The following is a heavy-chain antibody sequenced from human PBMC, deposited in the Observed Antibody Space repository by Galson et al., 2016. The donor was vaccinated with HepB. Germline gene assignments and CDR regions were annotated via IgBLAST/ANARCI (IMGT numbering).Heavy chain of an antibody. CDR1: GGSISRSRYF. V-gene: IGHV4-39*01. CDR2: IYYSETT. Sequence: SETLSLTCTVSGGSISRSRYFWGWIRQPPGRGLEWIGNIYYSETTYYNPSLRSRVSISVDTSKSQLSLKLNSVTAADTAVYYCARLGYSAYVLDSWGQGTRVSVSS. D-gene: IGHD5-12*01. J-gene: IGHJ4*02. CDR3: ARLGYSAYVLDS.